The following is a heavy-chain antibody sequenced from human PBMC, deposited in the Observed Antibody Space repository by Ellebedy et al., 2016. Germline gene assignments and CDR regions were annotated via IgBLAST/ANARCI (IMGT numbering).Heavy chain of an antibody. CDR1: GFMFSNYG. D-gene: IGHD1-1*01. V-gene: IGHV3-33*01. CDR3: ARFTRRYPSDY. J-gene: IGHJ4*02. Sequence: GGSLRLXXAASGFMFSNYGMHWVRQAPGKGLEWVAVIWYDGSSQYYADSVKGRFTISRDNAKNSLYLQMNSLRAEDTAVYYCARFTRRYPSDYWGQGTLVTVSS. CDR2: IWYDGSSQ.